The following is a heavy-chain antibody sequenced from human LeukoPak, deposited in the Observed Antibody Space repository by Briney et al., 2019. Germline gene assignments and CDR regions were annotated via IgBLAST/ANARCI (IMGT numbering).Heavy chain of an antibody. J-gene: IGHJ4*02. D-gene: IGHD6-6*01. CDR1: GFTFSGSA. V-gene: IGHV3-73*01. CDR3: TIVHSSSNRVFDY. Sequence: GGSLRLSCAASGFTFSGSAMHWVRQASGKGLEWVGRIRSKANSYATAYAASVKGRFAISRDDSKNTAYLRMNSLKAEDTAVYYCTIVHSSSNRVFDYWGQGTLVTVSS. CDR2: IRSKANSYAT.